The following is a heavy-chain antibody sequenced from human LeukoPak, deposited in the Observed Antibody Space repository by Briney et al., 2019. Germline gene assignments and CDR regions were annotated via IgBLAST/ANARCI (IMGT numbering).Heavy chain of an antibody. CDR3: AEGRGWLIDY. J-gene: IGHJ4*02. CDR2: IKQDGSEK. D-gene: IGHD3-22*01. CDR1: GYTLSFYW. Sequence: GGSLRLSCAASGYTLSFYWMNWVRQAPGKGLEWVANIKQDGSEKKYADSLKGRFTISRDNAKNSLYLQMNNLRDEDTAVYYCAEGRGWLIDYWGQGTLVTASS. V-gene: IGHV3-7*01.